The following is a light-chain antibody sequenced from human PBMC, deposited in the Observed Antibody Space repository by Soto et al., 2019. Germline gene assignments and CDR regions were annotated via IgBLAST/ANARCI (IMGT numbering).Light chain of an antibody. Sequence: XXTLSCRASQNVRTNYLAWYQQKPGQAPRLLIYGASTRASGIPERFSGSGSGTDFTLTISSLEPEDFAVYYCQQRSNWITFGQGTRLEIK. CDR3: QQRSNWIT. V-gene: IGKV3D-20*02. CDR2: GAS. J-gene: IGKJ5*01. CDR1: QNVRTNY.